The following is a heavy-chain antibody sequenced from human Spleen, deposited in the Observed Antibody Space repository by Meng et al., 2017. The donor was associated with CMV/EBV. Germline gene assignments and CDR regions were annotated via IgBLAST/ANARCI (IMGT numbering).Heavy chain of an antibody. CDR1: GFTFSAFS. J-gene: IGHJ4*02. V-gene: IGHV3-21*01. D-gene: IGHD1-1*01. CDR3: ARWKPRVDY. Sequence: GGSLRLSCAASGFTFSAFSMNWVRQAPGKGLEWVSSISTTSSYIYYADSLKGRFTISRDNGKNTLYLQISSRRVEDTAVYYCARWKPRVDYWGQGTLVTVSS. CDR2: ISTTSSYI.